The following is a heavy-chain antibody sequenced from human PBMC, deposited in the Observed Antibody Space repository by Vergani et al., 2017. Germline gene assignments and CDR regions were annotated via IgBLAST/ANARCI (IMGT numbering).Heavy chain of an antibody. J-gene: IGHJ6*02. CDR3: ARDTQAVGYIRSYGMDV. Sequence: QVQLQESGPGLVKPSETLSLTCTVSGGSVSSGSYYWSWIRQPPGKGLEWIGYIYYSGSTNYNPSLKSRVTISVDTSKNQFSLKLSSVTAADTAVYYCARDTQAVGYIRSYGMDVWGQGTTVTVSS. CDR1: GGSVSSGSYY. CDR2: IYYSGST. D-gene: IGHD6-13*01. V-gene: IGHV4-61*01.